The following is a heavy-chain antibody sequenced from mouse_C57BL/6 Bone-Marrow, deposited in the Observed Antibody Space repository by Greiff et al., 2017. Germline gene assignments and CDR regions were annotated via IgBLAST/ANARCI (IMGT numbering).Heavy chain of an antibody. J-gene: IGHJ1*03. Sequence: VHVKQSGTVLARPGASVKMSCKTSGYTFTSYWMHWVKQRPGPGLEWIGAIYPGNSDTSYNQKFKGKAKLTAVTSASTAYMELSSLTNEDSAVYYCTLSYGGSSPYWYFDVWGTGTTVTVSS. CDR1: GYTFTSYW. V-gene: IGHV1-5*01. CDR3: TLSYGGSSPYWYFDV. CDR2: IYPGNSDT. D-gene: IGHD1-1*01.